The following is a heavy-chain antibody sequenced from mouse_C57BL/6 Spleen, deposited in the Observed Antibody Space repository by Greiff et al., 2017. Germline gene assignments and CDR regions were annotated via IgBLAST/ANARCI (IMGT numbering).Heavy chain of an antibody. CDR3: AREENYSSSGY. Sequence: VQLQQSGAELARPGASVKLSCKASGYTFTSYGISWVKQRTGQGLEWIGAIYPRSGNTYYKEKFKGKATLTADKSSMTAYMELRSLTYEDAAVYFCAREENYSSSGYWGQGTTLTVSS. CDR2: IYPRSGNT. J-gene: IGHJ2*01. CDR1: GYTFTSYG. D-gene: IGHD2-5*01. V-gene: IGHV1-81*01.